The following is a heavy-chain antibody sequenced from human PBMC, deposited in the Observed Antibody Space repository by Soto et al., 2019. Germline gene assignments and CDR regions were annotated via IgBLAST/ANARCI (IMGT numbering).Heavy chain of an antibody. J-gene: IGHJ6*03. CDR2: INSDGSST. D-gene: IGHD3-9*01. Sequence: GGSLRLSCAASGFTFSSYWMHWVRQAPGKGLVWVSRINSDGSSTSYADSVKGRFTVSRDNAKNTLYLQMNSLRAEDTAVYYCAREHYDILTGYYSPYYMDFWGKGTTVTVSS. CDR1: GFTFSSYW. V-gene: IGHV3-74*01. CDR3: AREHYDILTGYYSPYYMDF.